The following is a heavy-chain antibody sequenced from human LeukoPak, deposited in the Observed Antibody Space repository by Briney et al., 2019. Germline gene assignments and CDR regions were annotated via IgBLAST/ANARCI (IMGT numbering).Heavy chain of an antibody. J-gene: IGHJ4*02. CDR2: IYHSGST. CDR1: GGSISSGGYS. CDR3: ARGRLARSPYFDY. V-gene: IGHV4-61*08. D-gene: IGHD6-19*01. Sequence: SETLSLTCAVSGGSISSGGYSWSWIRQPPGKGLEWIGYIYHSGSTDYNPSLKSRVTISVETSKNQFSLNLSSVTAADTAVYYCARGRLARSPYFDYWGQGTLVTVSS.